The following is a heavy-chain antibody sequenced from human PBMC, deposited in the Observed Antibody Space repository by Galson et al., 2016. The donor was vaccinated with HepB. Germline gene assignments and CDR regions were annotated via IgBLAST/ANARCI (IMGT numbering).Heavy chain of an antibody. D-gene: IGHD3-10*01. CDR1: GYTFTRNL. CDR3: AKPLWFGELPDEFYFDY. Sequence: SVKVSCKASGYTFTRNLMHWVRQAPGQRLEWVGWINTGNGNTQYSQKFQDRVTISRDTSASTAYLELRSLRSGDTAVYYCAKPLWFGELPDEFYFDYWGQGTLVTVSS. CDR2: INTGNGNT. J-gene: IGHJ4*02. V-gene: IGHV1-3*04.